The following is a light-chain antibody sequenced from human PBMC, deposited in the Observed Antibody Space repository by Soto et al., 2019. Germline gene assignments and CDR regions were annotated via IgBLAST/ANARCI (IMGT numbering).Light chain of an antibody. CDR3: ETWDGNSWV. Sequence: QLVLTQSSSASASLGSSVKLTCTLSSGHSSYIIAWHQQQPGKAPRYLMKLEGSGSYNKGSGVPDRFSGSSSGADRYLTISNLQLEDEADYYCETWDGNSWVFGGGTKLTVL. V-gene: IGLV4-60*02. CDR2: LEGSGSY. CDR1: SGHSSYI. J-gene: IGLJ3*02.